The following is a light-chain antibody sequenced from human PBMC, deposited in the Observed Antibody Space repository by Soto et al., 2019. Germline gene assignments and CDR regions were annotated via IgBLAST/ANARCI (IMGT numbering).Light chain of an antibody. CDR3: QQRSNWWT. J-gene: IGKJ1*01. V-gene: IGKV3-11*01. CDR2: DAS. CDR1: QGVSSY. Sequence: EIVLTQSPATLSLSPGERATLSCRASQGVSSYLAWYQQKPGQAPRLLIYDASNRATGIPARLSGSGSGTDFTLTISSLEPEDFAVYYCQQRSNWWTFGQGTKVEIK.